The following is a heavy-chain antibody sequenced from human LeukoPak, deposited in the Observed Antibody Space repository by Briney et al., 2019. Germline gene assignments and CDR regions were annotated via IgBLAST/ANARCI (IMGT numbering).Heavy chain of an antibody. CDR2: INPYTAFP. CDR1: GYTFTVYS. D-gene: IGHD1-26*01. Sequence: EASVKVSCKASGYTFTVYSINWVRQAPGQGLEWMGWINPYTAFPTYAQGFRGRFVFSVDTSVTTAYLQINSLKAEDTAVYYCARDASSGMFDYWGQGTLVTVSS. CDR3: ARDASSGMFDY. J-gene: IGHJ4*02. V-gene: IGHV7-4-1*02.